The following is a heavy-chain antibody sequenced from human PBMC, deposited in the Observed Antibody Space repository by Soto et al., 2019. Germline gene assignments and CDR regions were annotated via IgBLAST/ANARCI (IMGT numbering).Heavy chain of an antibody. V-gene: IGHV3-33*01. D-gene: IGHD2-15*01. CDR1: GFTFSTYG. Sequence: QVQLVESGGGVVQPGRSLRLSCAASGFTFSTYGMHWVRQAPGKGLEWVAVIWSDGSNKYYADSVKGRFTISRDNSKNTLYLQMNSLRAEDTAVYYCARKGPCSGVSCYQYYYYGMDVWGQGTTVTVSS. J-gene: IGHJ6*02. CDR3: ARKGPCSGVSCYQYYYYGMDV. CDR2: IWSDGSNK.